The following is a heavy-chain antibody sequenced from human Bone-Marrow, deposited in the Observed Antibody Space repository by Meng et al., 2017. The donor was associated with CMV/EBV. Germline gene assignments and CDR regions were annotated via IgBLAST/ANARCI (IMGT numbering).Heavy chain of an antibody. D-gene: IGHD2-2*01. V-gene: IGHV1-2*02. CDR1: GYTFTGYY. J-gene: IGHJ4*02. CDR2: INPNSDGT. CDR3: ARGYCSSTSCYPWSLMKRSFDY. Sequence: ASVKVSCKASGYTFTGYYMHWVRQAPGQGLEWMGWINPNSDGTNYAQKFQGRVTMTRDTSISTAYMELSRLRSDDTAVYYCARGYCSSTSCYPWSLMKRSFDYWGQGTLVTVSS.